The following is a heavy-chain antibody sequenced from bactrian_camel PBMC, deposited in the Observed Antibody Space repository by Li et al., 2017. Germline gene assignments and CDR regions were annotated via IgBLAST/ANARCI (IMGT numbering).Heavy chain of an antibody. Sequence: HVQLVESGGGLVQPGGSLRLSCVASGFTYITYHIYWVRQAPGKGLEWVSSIISDGSNDYYADSVKGRFTISRDNAKDTVYLQMNSLKSEDTALYYCAVSHDAPIEVRPPLRYWGQGTQVTVS. CDR1: GFTYITYH. CDR3: AVSHDAPIEVRPPLRY. J-gene: IGHJ4*01. CDR2: IISDGSND. V-gene: IGHV3-2*01.